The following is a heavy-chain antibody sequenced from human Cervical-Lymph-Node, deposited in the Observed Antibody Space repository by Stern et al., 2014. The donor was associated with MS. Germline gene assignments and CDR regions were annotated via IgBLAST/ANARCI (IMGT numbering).Heavy chain of an antibody. CDR3: ATHRGRVTYYYGMDV. CDR1: GYTLSEKS. CDR2: FDPEHGEN. V-gene: IGHV1-24*01. J-gene: IGHJ6*02. Sequence: QVQLVQSGAEVKKPGASVKVSCKVSGYTLSEKSMHWVRQAPGKGLEWMGGFDPEHGENRYAQKFQGRVTMAEDRSTDTAYMELSRLRSEDTAVYYCATHRGRVTYYYGMDVWGQGTTVTVSS. D-gene: IGHD2-21*02.